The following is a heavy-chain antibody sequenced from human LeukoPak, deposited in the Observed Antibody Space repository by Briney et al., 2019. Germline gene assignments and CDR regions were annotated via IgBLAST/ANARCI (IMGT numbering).Heavy chain of an antibody. CDR1: GGSISCPEFY. Sequence: ASETLSLTCNVSGGSISCPEFYWAWIRQPPGKGLEWIGTIYYSGSSYYNPSRKNRLTLSVDTSKNQFSLKLSSLTAADTAVYFCARHGSVTTIYFDSWGQGTLVTVSS. CDR2: IYYSGSS. J-gene: IGHJ4*02. V-gene: IGHV4-39*01. CDR3: ARHGSVTTIYFDS. D-gene: IGHD5-12*01.